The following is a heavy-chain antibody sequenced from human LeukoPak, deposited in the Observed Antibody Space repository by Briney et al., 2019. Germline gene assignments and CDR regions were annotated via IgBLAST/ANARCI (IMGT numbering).Heavy chain of an antibody. CDR3: ARTIEMAAISYFDY. CDR2: ISSSDSTI. D-gene: IGHD5-24*01. Sequence: GGSLRLSCAASGFTFSSYEMNWVRQAPGKGLEWVSYISSSDSTIYYADSVKGRFTISRDNAKNSLYLQMNSLRAGDTAVYYCARTIEMAAISYFDYWGQGTLVTVSS. CDR1: GFTFSSYE. V-gene: IGHV3-48*03. J-gene: IGHJ4*02.